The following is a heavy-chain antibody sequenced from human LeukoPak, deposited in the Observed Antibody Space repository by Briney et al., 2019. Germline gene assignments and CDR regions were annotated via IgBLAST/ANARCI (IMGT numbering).Heavy chain of an antibody. V-gene: IGHV3-23*01. CDR2: ISGSGGST. CDR3: ARDLRLHGLHLEDY. CDR1: GFTFSSYA. D-gene: IGHD3-10*01. J-gene: IGHJ4*02. Sequence: GGSLRLSCAASGFTFSSYAMSWVRQAPGKGLEWVSAISGSGGSTYYADSVKGRFTISRDNSKNSLYLQMNSLRAEDTAVYYCARDLRLHGLHLEDYWGQGTLVTVSS.